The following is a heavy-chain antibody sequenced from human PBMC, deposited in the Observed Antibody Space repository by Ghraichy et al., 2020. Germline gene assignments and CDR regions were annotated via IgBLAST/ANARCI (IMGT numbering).Heavy chain of an antibody. D-gene: IGHD3-3*01. Sequence: GGSLRLSCAASGFTFSTYSMNWVRQAPGKGLEWVSYISSSSSTIYYADSVKGRFTISRDNAKNSLYLQMNSLTDEDTAVYYCARGSITIFGVVVDPWGQGTLVTVSS. CDR2: ISSSSSTI. CDR3: ARGSITIFGVVVDP. J-gene: IGHJ5*02. V-gene: IGHV3-48*02. CDR1: GFTFSTYS.